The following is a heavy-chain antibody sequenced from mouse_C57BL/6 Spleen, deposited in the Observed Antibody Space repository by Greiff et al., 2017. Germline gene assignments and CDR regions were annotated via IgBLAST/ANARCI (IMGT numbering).Heavy chain of an antibody. Sequence: EVQGVESGEGLVKPGGSLKLSCAASGFTFSSYAMSWVRQTPEKRLEWVAYISSGGDYIYYADTVKGRFTISRDNARNTLYLQMSSLKSDDTAMYYCTREGNYALYYYAMDYWGQGTSVTVSS. J-gene: IGHJ4*01. CDR1: GFTFSSYA. CDR3: TREGNYALYYYAMDY. V-gene: IGHV5-9-1*02. CDR2: ISSGGDYI. D-gene: IGHD1-1*01.